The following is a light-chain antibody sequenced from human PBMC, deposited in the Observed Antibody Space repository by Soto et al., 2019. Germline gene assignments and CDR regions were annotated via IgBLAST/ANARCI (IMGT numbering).Light chain of an antibody. J-gene: IGLJ1*01. V-gene: IGLV2-23*01. Sequence: QSVLTQPASVSGSPGQSITISCTGTSSDVGSYNLVSWYQQHPGKAPKLMIYEGSKRPSGVSHRFSGSKSGNTASLTISGLQAEDEADYYCCSYAGSSTFYVFGTGTKLTVL. CDR3: CSYAGSSTFYV. CDR1: SSDVGSYNL. CDR2: EGS.